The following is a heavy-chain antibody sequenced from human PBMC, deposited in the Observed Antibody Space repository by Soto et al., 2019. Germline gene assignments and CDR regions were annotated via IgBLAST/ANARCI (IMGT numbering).Heavy chain of an antibody. CDR1: EYSCVRNC. V-gene: IGHV5-10-1*01. CDR2: SVPSDSYS. J-gene: IGHJ4*02. D-gene: IGHD3-22*01. Sequence: PGQSLRISCKGYEYSCVRNCSSWVRQMPGKGMEWQGRSVPSDSYSKYIRSLQGHVTVSADKYISGVFLELMSLKASDTAMYFCAGHSYYDDGSGSYLLGYWGQGTLVT. CDR3: AGHSYYDDGSGSYLLGY.